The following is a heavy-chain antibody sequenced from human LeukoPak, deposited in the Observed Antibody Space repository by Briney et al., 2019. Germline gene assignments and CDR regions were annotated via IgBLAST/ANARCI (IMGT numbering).Heavy chain of an antibody. CDR2: MYYSGST. CDR1: GASISNYY. Sequence: SETLSLTCTVSGASISNYYWSWIRQPPGKGLDWIAYMYYSGSTNYNPSLKSRVTISLDTSKNQFSLKLSSVTAADTAVYYCARGGSIVGATPHDTFDIWGQGTMVTASS. V-gene: IGHV4-59*01. J-gene: IGHJ3*02. D-gene: IGHD1-26*01. CDR3: ARGGSIVGATPHDTFDI.